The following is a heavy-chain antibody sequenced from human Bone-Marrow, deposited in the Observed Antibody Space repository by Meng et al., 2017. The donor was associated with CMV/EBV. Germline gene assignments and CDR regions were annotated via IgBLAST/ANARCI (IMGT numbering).Heavy chain of an antibody. Sequence: SETLSLTCTVSGASIRNYYWSWIRQSPGKGLEWIGYIYYSGSANYNPSLKSRVTISVDTSKNQFSLKLSSVTAADTAVYYCARGQRVDCSSTSCLNFDYWGQGTLVTVSS. CDR2: IYYSGSA. D-gene: IGHD2-2*01. CDR3: ARGQRVDCSSTSCLNFDY. V-gene: IGHV4-59*12. J-gene: IGHJ4*02. CDR1: GASIRNYY.